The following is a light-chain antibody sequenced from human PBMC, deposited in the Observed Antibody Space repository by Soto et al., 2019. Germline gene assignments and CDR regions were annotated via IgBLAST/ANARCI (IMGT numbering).Light chain of an antibody. V-gene: IGLV2-8*01. J-gene: IGLJ2*01. Sequence: QSALTQPPSASGSPGQSVTISCTGSSSDVGGYNYVSWYQQHPGKAPKLMIYEVSKRPSGVPDRLSGSKSGNTASLTVSGLQAEDEADYYCSSYGGSNPVVFGGGTQVTVL. CDR2: EVS. CDR3: SSYGGSNPVV. CDR1: SSDVGGYNY.